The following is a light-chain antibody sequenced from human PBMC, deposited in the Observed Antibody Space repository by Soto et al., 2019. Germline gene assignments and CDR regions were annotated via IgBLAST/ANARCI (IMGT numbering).Light chain of an antibody. CDR3: QQYNSYSGT. CDR2: DAS. V-gene: IGKV1-5*01. CDR1: QSISIW. J-gene: IGKJ1*01. Sequence: DIQMTQSPSTLSASVGDRVTITCRASQSISIWLAWYQQKPGQAPKLLIYDASSLESGVPSRFSGSGSGTEFTLPLSRLQPDDFAGYYCQQYNSYSGTFGQGTKVEIK.